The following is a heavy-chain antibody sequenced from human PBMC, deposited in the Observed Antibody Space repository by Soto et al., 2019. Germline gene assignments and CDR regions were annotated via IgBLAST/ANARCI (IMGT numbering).Heavy chain of an antibody. V-gene: IGHV3-23*01. Sequence: EVQLLESGGGLVQPGGSLRLSCAASGFTFSSYAMSWVRQAPGKGLEWVSAISGSGGSTYYADSVKGRFTISRDNSKNTLYLQMNSLRAEDTAVYYCAKVGSSSWIDYYYGMDVWGQGTTVTVSS. CDR3: AKVGSSSWIDYYYGMDV. CDR2: ISGSGGST. CDR1: GFTFSSYA. J-gene: IGHJ6*02. D-gene: IGHD6-13*01.